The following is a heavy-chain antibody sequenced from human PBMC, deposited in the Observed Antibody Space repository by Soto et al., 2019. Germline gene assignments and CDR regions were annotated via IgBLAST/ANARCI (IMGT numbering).Heavy chain of an antibody. CDR2: IYYSGST. CDR3: ASHSGAYYVVY. CDR1: GVSISGSNYY. Sequence: QLQLQESGPGLVKPSETLSLTCTVSGVSISGSNYYWGWIRQPPGKGLEWIGSIYYSGSTYYNPSLRSRVTISVDTSKNQFSLKLSSVTAADTAVYYCASHSGAYYVVYWGQGTPVTVSS. V-gene: IGHV4-39*01. J-gene: IGHJ4*02. D-gene: IGHD1-26*01.